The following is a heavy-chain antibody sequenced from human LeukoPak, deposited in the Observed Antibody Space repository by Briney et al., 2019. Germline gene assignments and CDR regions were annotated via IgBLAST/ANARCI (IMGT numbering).Heavy chain of an antibody. CDR3: XXXXXGGLVYYFDY. J-gene: IGHJ4*02. CDR2: INWNGGST. V-gene: IGHV3-20*04. D-gene: IGHD3-16*02. Sequence: GGSLRLSCAASGFTFDDYGMSWVRQAPGKGLEWVSGINWNGGSTGYADSVKGRFTISRDNAKNSLYLQMNSLRAEDTALYYXXXXXXGGLVYYFDYWGQGTLVTVSS. CDR1: GFTFDDYG.